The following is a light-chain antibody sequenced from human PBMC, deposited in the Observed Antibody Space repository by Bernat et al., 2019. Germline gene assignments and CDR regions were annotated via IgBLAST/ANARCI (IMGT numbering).Light chain of an antibody. CDR3: QQYKNYIT. J-gene: IGKJ5*01. Sequence: DIQMTQSPSTLSASVGDTVTITCRASQSIDSWLAWYQQKPGKAPNLLIYKASTLESGVPSRFSGGGSATEFTLTLSSLQPDDVAIYYCQQYKNYITFGQGTRLEIK. CDR1: QSIDSW. V-gene: IGKV1-5*03. CDR2: KAS.